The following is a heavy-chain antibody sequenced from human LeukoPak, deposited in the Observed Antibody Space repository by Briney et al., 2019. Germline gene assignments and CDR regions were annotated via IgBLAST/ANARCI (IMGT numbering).Heavy chain of an antibody. D-gene: IGHD3-10*01. Sequence: GGSLRLSCAASGFTFSSYGMHWVRQAPGKGLEWVAVISHDGSKKYYADSVKGRFTISRDNSKNTLYLQMNSLRDEDTAVYYCAKDPLPQVLWFGELFDGMDVWGQGTTVTVSS. V-gene: IGHV3-30*18. CDR1: GFTFSSYG. CDR3: AKDPLPQVLWFGELFDGMDV. CDR2: ISHDGSKK. J-gene: IGHJ6*02.